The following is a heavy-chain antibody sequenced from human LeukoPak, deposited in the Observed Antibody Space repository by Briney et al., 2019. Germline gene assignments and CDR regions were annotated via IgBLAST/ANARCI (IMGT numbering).Heavy chain of an antibody. CDR1: GFTFSRYE. V-gene: IGHV3-48*03. Sequence: TGGSLRLSCAPSGFTFSRYEMNWVRQAPGKGLEWVSYISSSESSIYYADSVKGRFTISRDNAKNSLYLQMNSLRAEDTAVYYCARQQPRVQLDYWGQGTLVTVSS. CDR2: ISSSESSI. J-gene: IGHJ4*02. D-gene: IGHD1-1*01. CDR3: ARQQPRVQLDY.